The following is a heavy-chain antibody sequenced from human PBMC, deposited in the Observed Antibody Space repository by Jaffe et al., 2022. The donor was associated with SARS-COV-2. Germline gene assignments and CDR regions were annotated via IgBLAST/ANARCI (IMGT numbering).Heavy chain of an antibody. CDR3: GRDFYGGFDQ. CDR2: MNADGSYT. V-gene: IGHV3-74*01. CDR1: SFTFSDHW. D-gene: IGHD4-17*01. J-gene: IGHJ4*02. Sequence: EVQPVESGGGLVQPGGSLRLSCRGSSFTFSDHWMYWVRQAPGKGLVWVSRMNADGSYTAHADSVKGRFTISRDNARNALFLQMNSLRAEDTAVYYCGRDFYGGFDQWGQGILVTVSS.